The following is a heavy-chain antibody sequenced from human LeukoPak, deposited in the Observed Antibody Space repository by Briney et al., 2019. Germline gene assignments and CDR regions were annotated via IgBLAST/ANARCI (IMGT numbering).Heavy chain of an antibody. J-gene: IGHJ6*02. CDR2: ISSRSTYI. V-gene: IGHV3-21*01. CDR3: ARDSVYSTSWSDHHHYGMDV. CDR1: GFTFNLYS. D-gene: IGHD6-13*01. Sequence: GGSLRLSCAASGFTFNLYSINGVRQAPGKGLEWVSSISSRSTYIYYADSVKGRFTISRDDAKNSLYLQMNSLRADDTAIYYCARDSVYSTSWSDHHHYGMDVWGQGTTVTVSS.